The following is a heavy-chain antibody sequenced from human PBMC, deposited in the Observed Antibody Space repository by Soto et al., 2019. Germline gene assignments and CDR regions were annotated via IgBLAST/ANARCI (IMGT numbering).Heavy chain of an antibody. CDR1: GFTFSSYS. CDR3: ALYYDSSGYYYDYYFDY. CDR2: ISSSSSTI. D-gene: IGHD3-22*01. V-gene: IGHV3-48*02. J-gene: IGHJ4*02. Sequence: ESGGGLVQPGGSLRLSCAASGFTFSSYSMNWVRQAPGKGLEWVSYISSSSSTIYYADSVKGRFTISRDNAKNSLYLQMNSLRDEDTAVYYCALYYDSSGYYYDYYFDYWGQGTLVTVSS.